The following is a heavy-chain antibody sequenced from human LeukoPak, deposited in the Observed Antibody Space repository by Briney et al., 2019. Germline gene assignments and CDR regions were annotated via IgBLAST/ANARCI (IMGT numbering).Heavy chain of an antibody. CDR3: ANQGSGGSSGFDY. J-gene: IGHJ4*02. CDR2: INPSDDST. CDR1: GYTFTKHY. D-gene: IGHD2-15*01. V-gene: IGHV1-46*01. Sequence: ASVKVSCKASGYTFTKHYIHWVRQAPGQGLEWMGIINPSDDSTGYALKFQDRLTMTRDLSTSIVYMELSSLRSEDTAVYYCANQGSGGSSGFDYWGQGTLVAVSS.